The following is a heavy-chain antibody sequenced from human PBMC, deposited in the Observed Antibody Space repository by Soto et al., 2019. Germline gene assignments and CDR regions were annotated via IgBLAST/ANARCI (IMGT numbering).Heavy chain of an antibody. V-gene: IGHV1-69*13. CDR3: ARGVGLASAYGMDV. D-gene: IGHD2-21*01. CDR2: IIPIFGTA. Sequence: SVKVSCKAFGGTFSSYAISWVRQAPGQGLEWMGGIIPIFGTANYAQKFQGRVTITADESTSTAYMELSSLRSEDTAVYYCARGVGLASAYGMDVWGQGTTVTVSS. CDR1: GGTFSSYA. J-gene: IGHJ6*02.